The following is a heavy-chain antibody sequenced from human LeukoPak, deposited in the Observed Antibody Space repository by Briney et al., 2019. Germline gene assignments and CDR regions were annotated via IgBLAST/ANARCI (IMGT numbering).Heavy chain of an antibody. J-gene: IGHJ4*02. CDR1: GFTFSSYA. CDR2: ISGSGGST. CDR3: ARDRELLGFFDY. D-gene: IGHD1-26*01. Sequence: PGGSLRLSCAASGFTFSSYAMSWVRQAPGKGLEWVSAISGSGGSTYYADSVKGRFTISRDNSKNTLYLQMNSLRAEDTAVYYCARDRELLGFFDYWGQGTLVTVSS. V-gene: IGHV3-23*01.